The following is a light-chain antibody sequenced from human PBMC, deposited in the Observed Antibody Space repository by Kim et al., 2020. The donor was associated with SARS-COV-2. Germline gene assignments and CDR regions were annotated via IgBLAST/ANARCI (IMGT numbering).Light chain of an antibody. CDR1: QTITIW. Sequence: DIQMTQSPSTLSASVGDRVTITCRASQTITIWLAWYQQKPGKAPSLLIYDASILESGVPPRFIGSGSGTEFTLPISSLQPDDFATYYCQEYKSDSWTFCQGTNVDI. CDR3: QEYKSDSWT. CDR2: DAS. V-gene: IGKV1-5*01. J-gene: IGKJ1*01.